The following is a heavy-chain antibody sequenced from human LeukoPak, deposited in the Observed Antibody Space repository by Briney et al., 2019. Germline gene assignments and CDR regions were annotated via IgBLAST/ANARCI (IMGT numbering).Heavy chain of an antibody. D-gene: IGHD1-14*01. V-gene: IGHV4-39*01. Sequence: PSETLSLTCTVSGGSISSSAYYWDWIRQPPGKGLEWIGNIHYSGNTYYNPSLESRVTMSVDTSRNQFSLKLNSVTAADTAVYYCVRHPGRNNWFDPWGQGILVIFSS. CDR1: GGSISSSAYY. J-gene: IGHJ5*02. CDR2: IHYSGNT. CDR3: VRHPGRNNWFDP.